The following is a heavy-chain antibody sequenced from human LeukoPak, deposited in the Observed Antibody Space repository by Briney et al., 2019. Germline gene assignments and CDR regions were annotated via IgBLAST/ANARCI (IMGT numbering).Heavy chain of an antibody. D-gene: IGHD3-9*01. CDR3: ARLCAELRYFEKQTYNWFDP. V-gene: IGHV4-39*07. CDR1: GGSISSSNYY. Sequence: SETLSLTCTVSGGSISSSNYYWGWIRQPPGKGLECIGSVYYSGNTYYNPSLKSRVTISVDTSKNQFSLKLSSVTAADTAVYYCARLCAELRYFEKQTYNWFDPWGQGTLVTVSS. J-gene: IGHJ5*02. CDR2: VYYSGNT.